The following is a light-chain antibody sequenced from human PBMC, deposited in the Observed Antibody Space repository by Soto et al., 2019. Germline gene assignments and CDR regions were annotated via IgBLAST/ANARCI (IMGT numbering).Light chain of an antibody. CDR3: SSYAGFNNFV. CDR2: EVT. J-gene: IGLJ1*01. V-gene: IGLV2-8*01. CDR1: SSDVGAYNY. Sequence: QSALTQPPSASGSPGQSVTISCTGTSSDVGAYNYVSWYQQHPGKAPKLMIYEVTNRPSGVPDRFSASKSGNTASLTVSGLQAEDEAGYFCSSYAGFNNFVFGTGTKLTVL.